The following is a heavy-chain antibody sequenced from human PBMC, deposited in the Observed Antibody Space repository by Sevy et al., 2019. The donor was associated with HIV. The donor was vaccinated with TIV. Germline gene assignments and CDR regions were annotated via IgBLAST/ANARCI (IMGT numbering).Heavy chain of an antibody. CDR3: ARGPSGATAGRFDS. V-gene: IGHV3-7*01. CDR2: INQGGNQK. D-gene: IGHD6-13*01. Sequence: GGSLRLSCAASGFTFSSYWINWVRQAPGEGQEWVATINQGGNQKHYMDSVKGRFTISGDNAENAVYLKMNSLRVEDTAVYYCARGPSGATAGRFDSWGQGTLVTVSS. J-gene: IGHJ4*02. CDR1: GFTFSSYW.